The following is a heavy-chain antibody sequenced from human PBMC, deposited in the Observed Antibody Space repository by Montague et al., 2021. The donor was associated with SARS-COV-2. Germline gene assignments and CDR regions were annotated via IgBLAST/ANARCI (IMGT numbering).Heavy chain of an antibody. CDR2: INHSGST. D-gene: IGHD3-10*01. CDR1: VDSGIGEH. J-gene: IGHJ5*02. CDR3: ARGLVGLLWFGEKYLGGNWFDP. V-gene: IGHV4-34*01. Sequence: SETLSLTCAVDVDSGIGEHWSWTHQHPSEGLAWLGEINHSGSTNYNPSLKGRVTISVDTSKNQFSLKLSSVTAADTAVYYCARGLVGLLWFGEKYLGGNWFDPWGQGTLVTVSS.